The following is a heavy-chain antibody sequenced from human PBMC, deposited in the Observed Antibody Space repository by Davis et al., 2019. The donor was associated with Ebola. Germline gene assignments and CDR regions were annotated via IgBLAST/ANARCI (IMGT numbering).Heavy chain of an antibody. J-gene: IGHJ1*01. CDR3: ARSIVVVAAHTSYFQH. CDR2: ISYDGSNK. CDR1: GFTFSSYA. V-gene: IGHV3-30*04. Sequence: PGGSLRLSCAASGFTFSSYAMHWVRQAPGKGLEWVAVISYDGSNKYYADSVKGRFTISRDNSKNTLYLQMNSLRAEDTAVYYCARSIVVVAAHTSYFQHWGQGTLVTVSS. D-gene: IGHD2-15*01.